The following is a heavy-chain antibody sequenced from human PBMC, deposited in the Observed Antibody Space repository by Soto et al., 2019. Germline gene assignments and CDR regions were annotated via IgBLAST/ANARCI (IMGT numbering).Heavy chain of an antibody. CDR1: GFFLRDFG. CDR3: AKDRYDFWSGYIRYYFDY. Sequence: GGSLRLSCVASGFFLRDFGMHWVRQAPGKGLEWVSVLGGGGGSTYHADSVKGRFTMSRDNSKNTLYLEMNSLRAEDTAVYYCAKDRYDFWSGYIRYYFDYWGQGTLVTVSS. V-gene: IGHV3-23*01. CDR2: LGGGGGST. J-gene: IGHJ4*02. D-gene: IGHD3-3*01.